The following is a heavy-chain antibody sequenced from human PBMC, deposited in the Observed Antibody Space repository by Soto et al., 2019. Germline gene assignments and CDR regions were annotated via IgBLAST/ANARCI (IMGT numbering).Heavy chain of an antibody. CDR1: GYIFTGYY. J-gene: IGHJ6*03. CDR3: ARRGVDRYYYYMDV. Sequence: ASVKVTCKAVGYIFTGYYMHWVRQAPGQGLAWMGWINPNSGGTNYAQKFQGWVTMTRDTSISTAYMELSRLRSDDTAVYYCARRGVDRYYYYMDVWGKGTTVTVSS. CDR2: INPNSGGT. D-gene: IGHD3-10*01. V-gene: IGHV1-2*04.